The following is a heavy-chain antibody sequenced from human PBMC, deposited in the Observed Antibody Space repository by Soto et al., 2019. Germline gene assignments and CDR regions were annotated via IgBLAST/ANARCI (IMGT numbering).Heavy chain of an antibody. D-gene: IGHD2-21*02. CDR2: IIPILGIA. Sequence: QVQLVQSGAEVKKPGYSVMVSCKDSGGTFSSYTISWGRQAPGQGLEWMGRIIPILGIANYAQKFQGRVTITADKSTSTAYMELSSLRSEDTAVYYCARIPGGDCYSCDWGQGTLVTVSS. CDR1: GGTFSSYT. J-gene: IGHJ4*02. V-gene: IGHV1-69*02. CDR3: ARIPGGDCYSCD.